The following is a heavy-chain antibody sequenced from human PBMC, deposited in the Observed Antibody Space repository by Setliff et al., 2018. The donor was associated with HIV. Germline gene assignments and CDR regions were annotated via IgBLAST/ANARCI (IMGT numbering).Heavy chain of an antibody. CDR2: IDWDDDK. V-gene: IGHV2-70*11. D-gene: IGHD6-6*01. CDR1: AFSLTTRGMS. CDR3: ARIPRGGPSFYMDV. J-gene: IGHJ6*03. Sequence: SGPTLVNPTQTLTLTCTFSAFSLTTRGMSVSWIRQPPGKALEWLARIDWDDDKYYSTSLKTRLTISKDTSKNRVVLTMTNMDPVDTATYYCARIPRGGPSFYMDVWGKGTTVTVSS.